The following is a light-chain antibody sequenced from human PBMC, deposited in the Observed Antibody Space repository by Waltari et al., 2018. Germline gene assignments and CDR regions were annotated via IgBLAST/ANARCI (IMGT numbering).Light chain of an antibody. CDR1: TGPVTSGLT. CDR2: RTS. J-gene: IGLJ1*01. V-gene: IGLV7-46*01. Sequence: QAVVTQEPSVTVSPGGTVTLTCASSTGPVTSGLTPCWIQQEPGQAPRILISRTSDKKSWTPARLSGSLIGAKAALTLSGALPEDEADYYCLLSYSGSFYVFGTGTKVTVL. CDR3: LLSYSGSFYV.